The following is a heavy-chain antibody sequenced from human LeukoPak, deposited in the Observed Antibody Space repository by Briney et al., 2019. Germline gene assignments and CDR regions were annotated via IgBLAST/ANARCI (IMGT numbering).Heavy chain of an antibody. CDR2: ISGSGGST. D-gene: IGHD3-3*01. J-gene: IGHJ4*02. V-gene: IGHV3-23*01. CDR1: GFTFSSYA. CDR3: AKSSGRFLEWLDYFDY. Sequence: PGGSLRLSCAASGFTFSSYAMSWVRQAPGKGLEWVSAISGSGGSTYYADSVKGRFTISRDNSKNTLYLQMNSLRAEDTAVYYCAKSSGRFLEWLDYFDYWGQGTLVTVSS.